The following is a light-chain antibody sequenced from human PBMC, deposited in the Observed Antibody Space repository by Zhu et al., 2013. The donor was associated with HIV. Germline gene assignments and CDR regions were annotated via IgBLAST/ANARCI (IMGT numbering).Light chain of an antibody. CDR2: EVN. CDR1: SNDIGAYNY. CDR3: SSYSSTSTLYV. V-gene: IGLV2-14*01. J-gene: IGLJ1*01. Sequence: QSALTQPASVSGSPGQSITISCTGTSNDIGAYNYVSWYQHYPGKAPKLLIFEVNNRPSGVSYRFSGSKSGNTASLTISGLQIKDEADYYCSSYSSTSTLYVFGTGTKVTVL.